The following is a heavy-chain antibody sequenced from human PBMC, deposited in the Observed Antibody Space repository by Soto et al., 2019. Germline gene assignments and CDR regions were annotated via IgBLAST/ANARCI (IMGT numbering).Heavy chain of an antibody. CDR3: ARGPTYYDILTGYSNHWWYFDL. V-gene: IGHV4-30-2*01. D-gene: IGHD3-9*01. CDR1: GGSISSGGYS. CDR2: IYHSGST. J-gene: IGHJ2*01. Sequence: QLQLQESGSGLVKPSQTLSLTCAVSGGSISSGGYSWSWIRQPPGKGLEWIGYIYHSGSTYYNPSLKSRVTISVDRSKNQFSLKLSSVTAADTAVYYCARGPTYYDILTGYSNHWWYFDLWGRGTLVTVSS.